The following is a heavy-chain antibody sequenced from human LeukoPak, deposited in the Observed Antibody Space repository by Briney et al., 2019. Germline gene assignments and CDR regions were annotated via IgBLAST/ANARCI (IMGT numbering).Heavy chain of an antibody. CDR3: AREVGEDGYNYIDY. V-gene: IGHV1-69*13. D-gene: IGHD5-24*01. Sequence: GASVKVSCKASGYTFTSYAISWVRQAPGQGLEWMGGIIPIFGTANYAQKFQGRVTITADESTSTAYMELSSLRSEDTAVYYCAREVGEDGYNYIDYWGQGTLVTVSS. CDR1: GYTFTSYA. CDR2: IIPIFGTA. J-gene: IGHJ4*02.